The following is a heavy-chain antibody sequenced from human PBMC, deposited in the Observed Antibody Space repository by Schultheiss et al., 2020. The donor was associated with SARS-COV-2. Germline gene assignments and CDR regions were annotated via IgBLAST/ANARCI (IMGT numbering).Heavy chain of an antibody. Sequence: LSLTCAVYGGSFSGYYWSWIRQPPGKGLEWIGYIYYSGSTYYNPSLKSRVTISVDTSKNQFSLKLSSVTAADTAVYYCARIIRFLEWLFDYWGQGTLVTVSS. D-gene: IGHD3-3*01. CDR2: IYYSGST. CDR1: GGSFSGYY. J-gene: IGHJ4*02. V-gene: IGHV4-34*01. CDR3: ARIIRFLEWLFDY.